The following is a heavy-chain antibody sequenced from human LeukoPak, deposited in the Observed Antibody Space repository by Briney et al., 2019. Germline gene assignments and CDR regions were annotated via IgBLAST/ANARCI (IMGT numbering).Heavy chain of an antibody. D-gene: IGHD5-12*01. V-gene: IGHV3-23*01. CDR2: ISGSGGST. CDR3: AKVQWLHYYFDY. Sequence: GGSLRLSCAASGFTFSSYAMSWVRQAPGKGLEWVSAISGSGGSTYYADSVKGRFTISRDNSKNTLCLQMNSLRAEDTAVYYCAKVQWLHYYFDYWGQGTLVTVSS. CDR1: GFTFSSYA. J-gene: IGHJ4*02.